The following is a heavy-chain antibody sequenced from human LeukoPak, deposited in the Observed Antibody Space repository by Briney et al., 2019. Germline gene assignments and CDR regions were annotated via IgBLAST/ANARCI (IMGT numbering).Heavy chain of an antibody. CDR3: VTDLNRGGAC. J-gene: IGHJ4*02. Sequence: GGSLRLSCAVSGLTFSNYWISWVRQAPGKGLEWVANINQPGSDKYYVDSVKGRFIISRDNAKNSLYLQMNSLRVEDTAVYYCVTDLNRGGACWGQGTLVTVSS. V-gene: IGHV3-7*01. CDR1: GLTFSNYW. D-gene: IGHD3-16*01. CDR2: INQPGSDK.